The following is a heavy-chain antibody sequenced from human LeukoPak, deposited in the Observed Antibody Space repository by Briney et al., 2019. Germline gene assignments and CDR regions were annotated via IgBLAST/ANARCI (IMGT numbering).Heavy chain of an antibody. V-gene: IGHV3-48*03. J-gene: IGHJ5*02. CDR1: GFTFSSYE. D-gene: IGHD4-17*01. CDR3: ARDYGDYFGFDP. Sequence: PGGSLRLSCAASGFTFSSYEMNWVRQAPGKGLEWVSYISSSGSTIYYADSVKGRFTISRDNAKNSLYLQMNSLRAEDTAVYYCARDYGDYFGFDPWGQGTLVTVSS. CDR2: ISSSGSTI.